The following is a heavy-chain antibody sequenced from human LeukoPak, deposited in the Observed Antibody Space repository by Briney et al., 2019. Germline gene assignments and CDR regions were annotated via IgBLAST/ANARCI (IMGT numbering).Heavy chain of an antibody. V-gene: IGHV4-30-2*01. D-gene: IGHD3-10*01. J-gene: IGHJ4*02. Sequence: RSETLSLTCAVSGGSISSGGYSWSWIRQPPGQGLEWIGYIYHSGSTYYNPSLKSRVTISVDRSKNQFSLKLSSVTAADTAVYYCARGTYYYGSGTHYYFDHWGQGTLVTVSS. CDR2: IYHSGST. CDR1: GGSISSGGYS. CDR3: ARGTYYYGSGTHYYFDH.